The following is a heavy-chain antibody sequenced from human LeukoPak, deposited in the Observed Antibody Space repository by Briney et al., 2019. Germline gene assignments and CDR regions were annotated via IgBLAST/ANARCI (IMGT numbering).Heavy chain of an antibody. V-gene: IGHV1-8*01. CDR1: GYTFTSYD. D-gene: IGHD6-13*01. Sequence: ASVKVSCKASGYTFTSYDINWVRQATGQGLEWMGWMNPNSGNTGYAQKFQGRVTMTRNTSISTAYMELSSLRSEDTAVYYCARIYSSSWYVVGYWGQGTLVTVSS. CDR2: MNPNSGNT. CDR3: ARIYSSSWYVVGY. J-gene: IGHJ4*02.